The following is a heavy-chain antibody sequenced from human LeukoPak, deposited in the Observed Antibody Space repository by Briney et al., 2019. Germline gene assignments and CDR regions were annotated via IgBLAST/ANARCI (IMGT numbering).Heavy chain of an antibody. Sequence: GGSLRLSCAASGFTFSSYAMHWVRQAPGKGLEWVAVISYDGSNKYYADSVKGRFTISRDNSKNTLYLQMNSLKTEDTAVYYCTTNGYSYGSFDYWGQGTLVTVSS. D-gene: IGHD5-18*01. V-gene: IGHV3-30-3*01. J-gene: IGHJ4*02. CDR1: GFTFSSYA. CDR2: ISYDGSNK. CDR3: TTNGYSYGSFDY.